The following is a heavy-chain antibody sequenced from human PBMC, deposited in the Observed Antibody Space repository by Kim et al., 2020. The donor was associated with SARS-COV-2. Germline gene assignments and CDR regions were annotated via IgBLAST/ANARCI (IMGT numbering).Heavy chain of an antibody. J-gene: IGHJ5*02. V-gene: IGHV1-2*02. Sequence: YAQNLQGRVTITIDPSISTTYMELSSLTSDDTAVYFCASHGSGPYYAFDHWGQGTLVTVSS. D-gene: IGHD3-10*01. CDR3: ASHGSGPYYAFDH.